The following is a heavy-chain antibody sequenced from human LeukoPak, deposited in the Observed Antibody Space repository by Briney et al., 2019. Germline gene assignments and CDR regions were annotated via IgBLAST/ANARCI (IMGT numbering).Heavy chain of an antibody. Sequence: GRSLRLSCAASGFTFDDYAMHWVRQAPGKGLEWVSGISWNSGGISYADSVKGRFTISRDNAKNSLYLQINSLRAEDTAFYYCAKDKFGGVVVPLGWYFDLWGRGTLVTVSS. D-gene: IGHD2-15*01. CDR2: ISWNSGGI. V-gene: IGHV3-9*01. CDR1: GFTFDDYA. CDR3: AKDKFGGVVVPLGWYFDL. J-gene: IGHJ2*01.